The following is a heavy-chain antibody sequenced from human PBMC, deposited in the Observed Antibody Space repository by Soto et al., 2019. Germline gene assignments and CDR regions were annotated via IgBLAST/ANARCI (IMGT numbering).Heavy chain of an antibody. CDR2: INAGNGNT. CDR1: GYTFTSYA. CDR3: AREAIFGVVIDYYYYGMDV. J-gene: IGHJ6*02. D-gene: IGHD3-3*01. Sequence: ASVKVSCKASGYTFTSYAMHWVRQAPGQRLEWMGRINAGNGNTKYSQKFQGRVTMTRDTSASTAYMELSSLRSEDTAVYYCAREAIFGVVIDYYYYGMDVWGQGTTVTVSS. V-gene: IGHV1-3*01.